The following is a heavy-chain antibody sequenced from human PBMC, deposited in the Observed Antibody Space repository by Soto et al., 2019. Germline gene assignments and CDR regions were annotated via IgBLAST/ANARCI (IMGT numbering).Heavy chain of an antibody. CDR2: LSTLNGNT. Sequence: QAQLVQSGAEVKKPGASVNVSCKASGYDYVTYAITWVRQRPGQGLEWMGWLSTLNGNTNYAQNFQGRVTMPTDTSTRIVHLELRSLRSDDTAVYYCARRVQVWLPDYYGMDVWGQGTTVNVSS. CDR1: GYDYVTYA. CDR3: ARRVQVWLPDYYGMDV. J-gene: IGHJ6*02. D-gene: IGHD5-18*01. V-gene: IGHV1-18*01.